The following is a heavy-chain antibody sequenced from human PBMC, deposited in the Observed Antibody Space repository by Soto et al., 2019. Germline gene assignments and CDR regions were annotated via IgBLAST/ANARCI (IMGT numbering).Heavy chain of an antibody. V-gene: IGHV4-30-4*01. J-gene: IGHJ6*02. CDR1: GGSISSGDYY. D-gene: IGHD3-22*01. CDR3: ARAGLGGDSSGYYYSPNYYYYYGMDV. Sequence: PSETLSLTCTVSGGSISSGDYYGSWIRQPPGKGLEWIGYIYYSGSTYYNPSLKSRVTISVDTSKNQFSLKLSSVTAADTAVYYCARAGLGGDSSGYYYSPNYYYYYGMDVWGQGTTVTVSS. CDR2: IYYSGST.